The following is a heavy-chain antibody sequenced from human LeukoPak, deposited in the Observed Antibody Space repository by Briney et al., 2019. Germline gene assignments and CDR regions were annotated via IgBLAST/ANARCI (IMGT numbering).Heavy chain of an antibody. Sequence: PSETLSLTCAVYGGSFSGYYWSWIRQPPGKGLEWIGEINHSGSTNYNPSLKSRVTISVDTSKNQFSLKLSSVTAADTAVYYCARDEHYGSGSYSTPFDYWGQGTLVTVSS. J-gene: IGHJ4*02. CDR2: INHSGST. D-gene: IGHD3-10*01. V-gene: IGHV4-34*01. CDR3: ARDEHYGSGSYSTPFDY. CDR1: GGSFSGYY.